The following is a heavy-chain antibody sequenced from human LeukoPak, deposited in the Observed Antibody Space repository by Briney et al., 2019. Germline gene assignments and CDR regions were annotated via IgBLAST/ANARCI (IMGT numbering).Heavy chain of an antibody. V-gene: IGHV4-34*01. CDR3: APQIYCSSTSCPNWFDP. Sequence: SQTLSLTCAVYGGSFSGYYWSWIRQPSGKGLEWIGEINHSGSTNYNPSLKSRVTISVDTSKNQFSLKLSSVTAADTAVYYCAPQIYCSSTSCPNWFDPWGQGTLVTVSS. D-gene: IGHD2-2*01. CDR1: GGSFSGYY. CDR2: INHSGST. J-gene: IGHJ5*02.